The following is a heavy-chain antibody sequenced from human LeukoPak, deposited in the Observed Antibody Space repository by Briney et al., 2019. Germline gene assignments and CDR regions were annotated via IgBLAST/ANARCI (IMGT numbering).Heavy chain of an antibody. V-gene: IGHV4-39*07. CDR1: GGSISSSSYY. CDR2: IYYSGST. J-gene: IGHJ4*02. D-gene: IGHD2-15*01. CDR3: ARIGYCSGGSCAFGGFDY. Sequence: SETLSLTRTVSGGSISSSSYYWGWIHQPPGKGLEWIGSIYYSGSTHYNPSLKSRVTISVDTSKNQFSLKLSSVTAADTAVYYCARIGYCSGGSCAFGGFDYWGQGTLVTVSS.